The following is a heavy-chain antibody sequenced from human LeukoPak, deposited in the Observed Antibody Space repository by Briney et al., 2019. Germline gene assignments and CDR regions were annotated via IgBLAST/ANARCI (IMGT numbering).Heavy chain of an antibody. D-gene: IGHD1-1*01. J-gene: IGHJ3*02. V-gene: IGHV4-4*07. CDR2: IYTSGTS. CDR3: ATEVEPRARAFDM. CDR1: GDSISSYF. Sequence: SETLSLTCTVSGDSISSYFWTWIRQPAGKGLEWIGRIYTSGTSNYSPSLKSRVTMSIDTPKNHFSLNLSSVTAADTAVYYCATEVEPRARAFDMWGQGTMVTVSS.